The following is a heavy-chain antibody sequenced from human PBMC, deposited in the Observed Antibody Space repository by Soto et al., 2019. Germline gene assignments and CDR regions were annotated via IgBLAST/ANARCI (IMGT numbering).Heavy chain of an antibody. Sequence: SGGSLRLSCAASGFTFSSYAMSWVRQAPGKGLEWVSAISGSGGSTYYADSVKGRFTISRDNSKNTLYLQMNSLRAEDTAVYYCAKDRSAQRDYYGMDVWGQGTTVTVSS. CDR2: ISGSGGST. J-gene: IGHJ6*02. CDR3: AKDRSAQRDYYGMDV. V-gene: IGHV3-23*01. CDR1: GFTFSSYA.